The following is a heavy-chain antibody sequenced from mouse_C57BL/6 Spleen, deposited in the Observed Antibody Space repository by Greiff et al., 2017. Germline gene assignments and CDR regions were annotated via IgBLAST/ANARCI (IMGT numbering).Heavy chain of an antibody. D-gene: IGHD2-1*01. CDR3: ARYSLPFDD. Sequence: QVQLQQPGAELVMPGASVKLSCKASGYTFTSYWMHWVKQRPGQGLEWIGEIDPSDSDTNYNQTFKGKSTLTVDKSSSTAYMQLSSLTSEDSAVYYCARYSLPFDDWGQGTTLTVSS. V-gene: IGHV1-69*01. CDR2: IDPSDSDT. J-gene: IGHJ2*01. CDR1: GYTFTSYW.